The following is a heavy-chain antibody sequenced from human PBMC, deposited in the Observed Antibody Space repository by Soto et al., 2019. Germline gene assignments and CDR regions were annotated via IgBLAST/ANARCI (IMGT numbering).Heavy chain of an antibody. CDR1: NFSISSGYF. Sequence: PSETLSLTCAASNFSISSGYFWGWIRQPPGKGLEWIGSIFHTGTTFYSPSLRTRATIFLETSKNQFSLNLTSVTAADTAIYYCARDGLRYFGSSGYYSGPPLDYWGQGARVTVSS. CDR3: ARDGLRYFGSSGYYSGPPLDY. CDR2: IFHTGTT. V-gene: IGHV4-38-2*02. J-gene: IGHJ4*02. D-gene: IGHD3-22*01.